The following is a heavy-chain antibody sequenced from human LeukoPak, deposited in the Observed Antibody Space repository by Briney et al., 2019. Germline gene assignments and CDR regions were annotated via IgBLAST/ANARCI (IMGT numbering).Heavy chain of an antibody. CDR3: ARLRITFGGVISYFDY. Sequence: GESLKTSCKGFGYRSTSYWIAWVRQMPGKGLEGMGRIYPGDSDTRYNPSFQGQVTISAAKSISTAYLQWSSLKASDTAMYYCARLRITFGGVISYFDYWGQGTLVTVSS. J-gene: IGHJ4*02. V-gene: IGHV5-51*01. CDR1: GYRSTSYW. D-gene: IGHD3-16*02. CDR2: IYPGDSDT.